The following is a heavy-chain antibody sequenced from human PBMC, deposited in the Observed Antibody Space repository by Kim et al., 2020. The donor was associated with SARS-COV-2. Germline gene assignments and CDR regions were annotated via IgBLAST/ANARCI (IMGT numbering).Heavy chain of an antibody. Sequence: GGSLRLSCAASGFTFSSYSMNWVRQAPGKGLEWVSYISSSSSTIYYADSVKGRFTISRDNAKNSLYLQMNSLRAEDTAVYYCARDPDLGGYYDSSGYYHYYYYYGMDVWGQGTTVTVSS. V-gene: IGHV3-48*04. CDR2: ISSSSSTI. J-gene: IGHJ6*02. D-gene: IGHD3-22*01. CDR1: GFTFSSYS. CDR3: ARDPDLGGYYDSSGYYHYYYYYGMDV.